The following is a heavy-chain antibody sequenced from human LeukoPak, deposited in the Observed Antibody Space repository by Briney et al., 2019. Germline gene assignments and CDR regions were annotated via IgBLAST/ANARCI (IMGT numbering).Heavy chain of an antibody. V-gene: IGHV4-39*07. D-gene: IGHD3-22*01. CDR1: GGSISSSSYY. Sequence: PSETLSLTCTVSGGSISSSSYYWGWIRQPPGKGLEWIGSIYYSGSTYYNPSLKSRFTISVDTSKNQYSLRLSSVTAADTAVYYCARASYSYDINGWVPFDYWGQGTLVTVSS. J-gene: IGHJ4*02. CDR2: IYYSGST. CDR3: ARASYSYDINGWVPFDY.